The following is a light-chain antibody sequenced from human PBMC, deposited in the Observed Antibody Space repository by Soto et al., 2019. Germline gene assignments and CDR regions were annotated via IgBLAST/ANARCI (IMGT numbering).Light chain of an antibody. CDR3: QQYNSYSGT. CDR2: KAS. V-gene: IGKV1-5*03. Sequence: DIQMTHSPSTLSGSVGDRVTITWRASQTISSWLAWYQQKPGKAPKLLIYKASTLKSGVPSRFSGSGSGTEFTLTISSLQPDDFATYYCQQYNSYSGTFGQGTKVDI. CDR1: QTISSW. J-gene: IGKJ1*01.